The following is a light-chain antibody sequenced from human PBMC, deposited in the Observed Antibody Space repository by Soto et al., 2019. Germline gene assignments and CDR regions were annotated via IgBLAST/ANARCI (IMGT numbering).Light chain of an antibody. CDR3: QQGGNWPLT. CDR1: QSVSSSH. CDR2: GAS. J-gene: IGKJ5*01. Sequence: EIVLTQSPGTLSLSPGERATLSCRASQSVSSSHLAWYQQKPGQAPRLLIYGASSRATGIPDRFSGSGSGTDFTLTISRLEPEDFAVYYCQQGGNWPLTFGQGTRLEIK. V-gene: IGKV3-20*01.